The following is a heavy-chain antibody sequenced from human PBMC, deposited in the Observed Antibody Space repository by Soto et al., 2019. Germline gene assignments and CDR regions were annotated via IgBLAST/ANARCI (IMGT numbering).Heavy chain of an antibody. J-gene: IGHJ6*03. Sequence: QVQLQQWGAGLLKPSETLSLTCVVSGGSLSDYFWSWIRQPPGMALEWIGEINHLGSINYNPSLKSRVTMSVDTSKNQFSLTLNSVTAADTATYYCARGGISHWAYFYYMDVRDRGTTVTVSS. D-gene: IGHD2-21*01. CDR2: INHLGSI. CDR3: ARGGISHWAYFYYMDV. V-gene: IGHV4-34*01. CDR1: GGSLSDYF.